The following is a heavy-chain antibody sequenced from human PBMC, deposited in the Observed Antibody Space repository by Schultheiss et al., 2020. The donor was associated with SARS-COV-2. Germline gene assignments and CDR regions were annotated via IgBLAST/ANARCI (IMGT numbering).Heavy chain of an antibody. Sequence: GGSLRLSCAASGFTFSNAWMSWVRQAPGKGLEWVGRIKSKTDGGTTDYAAPVKGRFTISRDDSKNTLYLQMNSLKTEDTAVYYCTLRITIFGVVITDFDYWGQGTLVTVSS. CDR3: TLRITIFGVVITDFDY. J-gene: IGHJ4*02. CDR2: IKSKTDGGTT. D-gene: IGHD3-3*01. CDR1: GFTFSNAW. V-gene: IGHV3-15*01.